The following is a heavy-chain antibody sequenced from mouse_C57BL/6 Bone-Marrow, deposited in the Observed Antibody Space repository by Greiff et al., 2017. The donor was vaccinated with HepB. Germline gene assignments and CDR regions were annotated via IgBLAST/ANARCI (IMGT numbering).Heavy chain of an antibody. J-gene: IGHJ4*01. Sequence: EVKLVESGGGLVKPGGSLKLSCAASGFTFSSYAMSWVRQTPEKRLEWVATISDGGSYTYYPDNVKGRFTISRDNATNNLYLQMSHLKSEDTAMYYCARDWKDYAMDYWGQGTSVTVSA. V-gene: IGHV5-4*01. CDR3: ARDWKDYAMDY. CDR2: ISDGGSYT. CDR1: GFTFSSYA.